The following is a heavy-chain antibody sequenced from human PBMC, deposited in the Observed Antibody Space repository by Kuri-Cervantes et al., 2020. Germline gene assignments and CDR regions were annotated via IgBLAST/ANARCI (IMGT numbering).Heavy chain of an antibody. D-gene: IGHD1-1*01. J-gene: IGHJ4*02. V-gene: IGHV3-33*01. CDR3: ARDYPKRGGTTGTTAAMIY. CDR2: IWYDGSNK. Sequence: GESPKISCAASGFTFSSYGMHWVRQAPGKGLEWVAVIWYDGSNKYYADSVKGRFTISRDNSKNTLYLQMNSLRAEDTAVYYCARDYPKRGGTTGTTAAMIYWGQGTLVTVSS. CDR1: GFTFSSYG.